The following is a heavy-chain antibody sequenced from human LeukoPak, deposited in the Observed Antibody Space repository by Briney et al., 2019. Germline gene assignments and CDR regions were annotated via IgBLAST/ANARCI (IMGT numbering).Heavy chain of an antibody. CDR1: GGSISSHY. CDR3: ARTNYYDSSAYRYYYYYYYMDV. D-gene: IGHD3-22*01. V-gene: IGHV4-59*11. J-gene: IGHJ6*03. Sequence: PSETLSLTCTISGGSISSHYWSWIRQPPGKGLEWIGYIYYSGSTNYNPSLKSRVTISVDTSKNQFSLKLSSVTAADTAVYYCARTNYYDSSAYRYYYYYYYMDVWGKGTTVTVSS. CDR2: IYYSGST.